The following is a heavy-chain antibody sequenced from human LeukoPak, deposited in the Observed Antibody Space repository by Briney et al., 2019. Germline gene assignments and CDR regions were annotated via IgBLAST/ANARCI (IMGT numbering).Heavy chain of an antibody. D-gene: IGHD2-15*01. Sequence: ASVKVSCKASGYSFTSHYMHWVRQAPGQGLEWMGIISPSGASTSYAQKFQGRVTMTRDMSTSTVYMELSSLISEDTAVYYCAKLVAVARGAAHYWGQGTLVTVSS. CDR3: AKLVAVARGAAHY. V-gene: IGHV1-46*01. J-gene: IGHJ4*02. CDR2: ISPSGAST. CDR1: GYSFTSHY.